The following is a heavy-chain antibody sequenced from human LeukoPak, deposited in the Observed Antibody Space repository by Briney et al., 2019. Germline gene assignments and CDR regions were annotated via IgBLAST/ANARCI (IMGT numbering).Heavy chain of an antibody. CDR3: AREHYSSSCPDY. CDR1: GFTFSSYW. V-gene: IGHV3-74*01. CDR2: INSDGSST. J-gene: IGHJ4*02. D-gene: IGHD6-13*01. Sequence: GGSLRLSCAASGFTFSSYWMHWVRQAPGKGLMWVSRINSDGSSTNYADSVKGRFTISRDNAKNTLYLQMNSLRAEDTAVYYCAREHYSSSCPDYWGQGTLVTVSS.